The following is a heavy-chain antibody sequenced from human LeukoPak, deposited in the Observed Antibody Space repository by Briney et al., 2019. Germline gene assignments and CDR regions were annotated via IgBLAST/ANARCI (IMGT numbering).Heavy chain of an antibody. V-gene: IGHV3-48*03. J-gene: IGHJ6*02. CDR1: GFTFSSYE. CDR2: ISSSGSTI. CDR3: ARVPVATLYYGMDV. Sequence: GGSLRLSCAASGFTFSSYEMNWVCQAPGKGLEWVSYISSSGSTIYYADSVKGRFTISRDNAKNSLYLQMNSLRAEDTAVYYCARVPVATLYYGMDVRGQGTTVTVSS. D-gene: IGHD5-12*01.